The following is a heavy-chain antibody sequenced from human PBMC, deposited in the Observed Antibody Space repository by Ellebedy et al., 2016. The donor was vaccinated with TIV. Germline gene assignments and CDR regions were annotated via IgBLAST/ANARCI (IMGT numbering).Heavy chain of an antibody. V-gene: IGHV3-23*01. CDR1: GFTFSSYA. CDR2: ISGSGGST. CDR3: AKGVDTAMAMYGMDV. D-gene: IGHD5-18*01. J-gene: IGHJ6*02. Sequence: GESLKISXAASGFTFSSYAMSWVRQAPGKGLEWVSAISGSGGSTYYADSVKGRFTISRDNSKNTLYLQMNSLRAEDTAVYYCAKGVDTAMAMYGMDVWGQGTTVTVSS.